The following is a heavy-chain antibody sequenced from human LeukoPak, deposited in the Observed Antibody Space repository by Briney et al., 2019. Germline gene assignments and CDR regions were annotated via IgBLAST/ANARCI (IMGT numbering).Heavy chain of an antibody. J-gene: IGHJ4*02. D-gene: IGHD4-23*01. CDR1: GYSISSGYY. CDR2: IYHSGST. Sequence: SETLSLTCTVSGYSISSGYYWGWIRQPPGKGLEWIGSIYHSGSTYYNPSLKSRVTISVDTSKNQFSLKLSSVTAADTAVYYCARYSQYGGRIDYWGQGTLVTVSS. V-gene: IGHV4-38-2*02. CDR3: ARYSQYGGRIDY.